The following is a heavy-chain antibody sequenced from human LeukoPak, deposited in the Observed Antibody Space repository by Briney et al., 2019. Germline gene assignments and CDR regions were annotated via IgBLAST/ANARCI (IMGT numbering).Heavy chain of an antibody. Sequence: SETLSLTCTVSGGSISGYYWSWIRQPAGKGLEWIGRIYPSGSTNYNPSLTSRVTMSVDTSKNQFSLKLSSVTAADTAVYYCASSLDYYDSSGPFDYWGQGTLVTVSS. CDR2: IYPSGST. CDR1: GGSISGYY. J-gene: IGHJ4*02. CDR3: ASSLDYYDSSGPFDY. D-gene: IGHD3-22*01. V-gene: IGHV4-4*07.